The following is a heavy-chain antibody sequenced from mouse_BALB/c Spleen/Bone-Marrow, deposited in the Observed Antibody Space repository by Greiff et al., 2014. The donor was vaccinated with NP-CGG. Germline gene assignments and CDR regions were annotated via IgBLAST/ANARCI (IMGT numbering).Heavy chain of an antibody. Sequence: EVQLVESGGGLVQPGGSLRLSCATSGFTFTDYYMSWVRQPPGKALEWLGFIRNKANGYTTEYSATVKARFTISRDNSQSILYLQMNTLRAEDSATYYCARDDYGRGYWGQGTSLTVSS. D-gene: IGHD1-1*01. V-gene: IGHV7-3*02. CDR3: ARDDYGRGY. CDR1: GFTFTDYY. CDR2: IRNKANGYTT. J-gene: IGHJ2*02.